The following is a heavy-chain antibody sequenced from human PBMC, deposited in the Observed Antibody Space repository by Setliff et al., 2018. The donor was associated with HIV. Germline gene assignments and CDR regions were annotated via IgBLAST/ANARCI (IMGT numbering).Heavy chain of an antibody. CDR1: GFIFSAYA. V-gene: IGHV3-23*01. J-gene: IGHJ4*02. D-gene: IGHD3-22*01. CDR3: VKDWGADDSKPWLSY. Sequence: GGSLRLSCAAPGFIFSAYAMSWVRQGPEKGLEWVSAITDGGGTTYYADSVKGRFTISRDNSKNTLYLQMNSLRAEDTALYYCVKDWGADDSKPWLSYWGQGTLVTVSS. CDR2: ITDGGGTT.